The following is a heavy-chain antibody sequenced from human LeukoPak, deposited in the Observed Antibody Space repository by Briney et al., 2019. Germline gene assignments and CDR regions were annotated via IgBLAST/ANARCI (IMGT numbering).Heavy chain of an antibody. Sequence: SETLSLTCTVSGYSISSGYYWGWIRQPPGKGLEWIGYIYYSGSTNYNPSLKSRVTISVDTSKNQFSLKLSSVTAADTAVYYCARHGTGIAAPNWFDPWGQGTLVTVSS. CDR3: ARHGTGIAAPNWFDP. D-gene: IGHD6-13*01. J-gene: IGHJ5*02. CDR1: GYSISSGYY. V-gene: IGHV4-38-2*02. CDR2: IYYSGST.